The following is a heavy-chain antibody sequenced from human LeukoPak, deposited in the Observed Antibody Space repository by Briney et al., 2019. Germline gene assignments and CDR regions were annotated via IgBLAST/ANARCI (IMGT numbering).Heavy chain of an antibody. D-gene: IGHD3-9*01. CDR1: GGSISSYY. CDR2: IYYSGST. Sequence: SETLSLTCTVSGGSISSYYWSWIRQPPGKGLEWIGYIYYSGSTNYNPSLKSRVTISVDTSKNQFSLKLSSVTAADTAVYYCASWMAIFDWFYGMDVWGQGTTVTVSS. V-gene: IGHV4-59*01. J-gene: IGHJ6*02. CDR3: ASWMAIFDWFYGMDV.